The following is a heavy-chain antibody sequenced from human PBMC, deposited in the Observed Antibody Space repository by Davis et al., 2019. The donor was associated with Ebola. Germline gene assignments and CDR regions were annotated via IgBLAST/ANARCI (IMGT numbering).Heavy chain of an antibody. V-gene: IGHV3-20*04. Sequence: GGSLRLSCAASGFTFDDYAMTWVRQVPGKGLEWVSGINWNGGSSGYADSVKGRFTISRDNAKNSLYLQMNSLRAEDTALYYCAKDKTMATQYWYFDLWGRGTLVTVSS. CDR1: GFTFDDYA. CDR3: AKDKTMATQYWYFDL. CDR2: INWNGGSS. J-gene: IGHJ2*01. D-gene: IGHD4/OR15-4a*01.